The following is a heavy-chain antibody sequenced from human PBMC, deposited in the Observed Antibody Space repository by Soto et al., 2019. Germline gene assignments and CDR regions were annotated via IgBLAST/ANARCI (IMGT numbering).Heavy chain of an antibody. D-gene: IGHD6-13*01. J-gene: IGHJ4*02. V-gene: IGHV4-31*03. Sequence: SETLSLTCTVSGGSISSGGYYWSWIRQHPGKGLEWIGYIYYSGSTYYNPSLKSRVTISVDTSKNQFSLKLSSVTAADTAVYYCARERFGSSWLDYWGQGTLVTVSS. CDR3: ARERFGSSWLDY. CDR2: IYYSGST. CDR1: GGSISSGGYY.